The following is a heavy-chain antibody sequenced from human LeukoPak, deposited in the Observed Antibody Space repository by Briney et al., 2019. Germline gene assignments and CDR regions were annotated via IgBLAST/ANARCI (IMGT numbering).Heavy chain of an antibody. CDR2: IKQDGSEK. CDR1: GFSLSNYW. CDR3: ARGGGWGQLLFHY. J-gene: IGHJ4*02. Sequence: GGSLRLSCAASGFSLSNYWMNWVRQAPGKGLEWVANIKQDGSEKYYVDSVKGRFTISRDNAKNSLYLQINSLRAEDTAVYYCARGGGWGQLLFHYWGQGTLVTVSS. D-gene: IGHD2-2*01. V-gene: IGHV3-7*01.